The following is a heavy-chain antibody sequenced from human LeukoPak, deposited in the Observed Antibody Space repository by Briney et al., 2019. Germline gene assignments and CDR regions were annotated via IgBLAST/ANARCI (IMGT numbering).Heavy chain of an antibody. CDR2: IYSGGNT. J-gene: IGHJ4*02. D-gene: IGHD5-18*01. CDR3: AAKRGYSYGSDY. V-gene: IGHV3-53*01. CDR1: GFTVSNNY. Sequence: PGGSLRLSCAASGFTVSNNYMSWVRQAPGKGLEGVSLIYSGGNTYYADSVKGRFSISRDNSKNTLYLQMNSLRAEDTAVYYCAAKRGYSYGSDYWGQGTLVTVSS.